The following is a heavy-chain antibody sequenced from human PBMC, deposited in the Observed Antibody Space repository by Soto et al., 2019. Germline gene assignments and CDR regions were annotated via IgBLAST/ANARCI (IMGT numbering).Heavy chain of an antibody. J-gene: IGHJ4*02. V-gene: IGHV3-23*01. D-gene: IGHD1-26*01. CDR3: AKPPSIVGATSYFDY. CDR2: ISGSGGST. Sequence: PGGSLRLSCAASGFTFSSYAMSWVRQAPGKGLEWVSAISGSGGSTYYADSVKGRFTISGDNSKNTLYLQMNSLRAEDTAVYYCAKPPSIVGATSYFDYWGQGTLVTVSS. CDR1: GFTFSSYA.